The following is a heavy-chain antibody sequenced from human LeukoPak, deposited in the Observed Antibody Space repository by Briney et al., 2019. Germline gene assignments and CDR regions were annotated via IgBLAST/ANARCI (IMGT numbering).Heavy chain of an antibody. V-gene: IGHV4-31*03. CDR2: IYYSGST. J-gene: IGHJ3*02. CDR1: GGSISSGGYY. D-gene: IGHD3-9*01. CDR3: ARDFRDILTGVGAFDI. Sequence: SETLSLTCTVSGGSISSGGYYWSWIRQHPGKGLEWIGYIYYSGSTYYNPSLKSRVTISVDTSKNQFSLKLSSVTAADTAVYYCARDFRDILTGVGAFDIWGQGTMVTVSS.